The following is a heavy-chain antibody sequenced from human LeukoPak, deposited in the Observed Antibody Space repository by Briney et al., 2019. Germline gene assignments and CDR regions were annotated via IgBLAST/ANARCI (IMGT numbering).Heavy chain of an antibody. Sequence: PGGSLRLSCAASGFTFSSYAMSWVRQAPGKGLEWVSAISGRDGNTYYADSVKGRFTISRDNSKNTLYLQMISLRAEDTAIYYCAIGCSSTSCSNFDSWGQGTLVTVSS. J-gene: IGHJ4*02. CDR1: GFTFSSYA. D-gene: IGHD2-2*01. V-gene: IGHV3-23*01. CDR2: ISGRDGNT. CDR3: AIGCSSTSCSNFDS.